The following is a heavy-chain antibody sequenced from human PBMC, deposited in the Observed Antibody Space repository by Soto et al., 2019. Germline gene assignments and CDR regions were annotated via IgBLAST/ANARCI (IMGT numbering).Heavy chain of an antibody. CDR3: AKDRYYDSSGYGAFDI. CDR2: ISGSGGST. V-gene: IGHV3-23*01. D-gene: IGHD3-22*01. Sequence: LRLSCAASGFTFSSYAMSWVRQAPGKGLEWVSAISGSGGSTYYADSVKGRFTISRDNSKNTLYLQMNSLRAEDTAVYYFAKDRYYDSSGYGAFDIWGQGTMVTVSS. CDR1: GFTFSSYA. J-gene: IGHJ3*02.